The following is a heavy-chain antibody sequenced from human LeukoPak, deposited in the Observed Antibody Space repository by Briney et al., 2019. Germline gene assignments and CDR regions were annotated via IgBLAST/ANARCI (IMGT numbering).Heavy chain of an antibody. V-gene: IGHV3-23*01. CDR1: GSTFSSYA. J-gene: IGHJ4*02. D-gene: IGHD3-9*01. CDR2: ISTGDRA. Sequence: GRSRTPSCPAPGSTFSSYATNWVRPAPGKGMGWVAGISTGDRAFHAESVKGRFTISSDKSKDTLYLQMNSLRAEETAVYYCAKDATASPYFHWFDNWGQGTQVIVSS. CDR3: AKDATASPYFHWFDN.